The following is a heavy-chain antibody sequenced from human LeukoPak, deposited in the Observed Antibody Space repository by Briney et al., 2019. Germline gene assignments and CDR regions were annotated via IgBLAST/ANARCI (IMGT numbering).Heavy chain of an antibody. Sequence: SETLSLTCTVSGGSISSYYWSWIRQPPGKGLEWIGYIYYSGSTNYNPSLKSRVTISVDTSKNQFSLKLSSVTAADTAVYYCARQRITMVRGVGGVFDPWSQGTLVTVS. CDR3: ARQRITMVRGVGGVFDP. D-gene: IGHD3-10*01. CDR1: GGSISSYY. J-gene: IGHJ5*02. CDR2: IYYSGST. V-gene: IGHV4-59*01.